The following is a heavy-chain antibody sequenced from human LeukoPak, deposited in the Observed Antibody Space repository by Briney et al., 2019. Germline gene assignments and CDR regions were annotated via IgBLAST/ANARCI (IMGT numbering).Heavy chain of an antibody. D-gene: IGHD1-1*01. J-gene: IGHJ4*02. CDR2: ISSSGSTI. CDR1: GFTFSDYY. Sequence: AGGSLRLSCAASGFTFSDYYMSWIRQAPGKGLEWVSYISSSGSTIYYADSVKGRFTISRDNAKNSLYLQMNSLRAEDTAVYYCAREETTIVDRDYFDYWGQGTLVTVSS. V-gene: IGHV3-11*01. CDR3: AREETTIVDRDYFDY.